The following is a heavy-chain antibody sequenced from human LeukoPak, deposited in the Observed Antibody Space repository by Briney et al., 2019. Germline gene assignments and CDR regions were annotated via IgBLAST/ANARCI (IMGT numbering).Heavy chain of an antibody. Sequence: GESLKISCKGSGYSFTSYWIGWVRQMPGKGLEWMGIIYPGDSDTRYSPSFQGQVTISADKSISTAYLQWSSLKASDTAMYYCARQVRPVLNPQAYYMDVWGKGTTVTVSS. D-gene: IGHD4/OR15-4a*01. J-gene: IGHJ6*03. CDR3: ARQVRPVLNPQAYYMDV. CDR2: IYPGDSDT. CDR1: GYSFTSYW. V-gene: IGHV5-51*01.